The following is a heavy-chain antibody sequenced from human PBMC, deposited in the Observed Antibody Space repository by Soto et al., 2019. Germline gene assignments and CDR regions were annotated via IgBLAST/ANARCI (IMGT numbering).Heavy chain of an antibody. CDR1: GLTFSSYA. V-gene: IGHV3-23*01. CDR3: ARYDFWSADGRYQNGMDV. J-gene: IGHJ6*01. Sequence: GSIKLSCAASGLTFSSYAIRCVRKAPGKGLEWVSDISGTGGTTYYADSVKGRLTISRDNSKHTLSLQMNSLGAEDTAVYYCARYDFWSADGRYQNGMDVWGQGTTVTVSS. CDR2: ISGTGGTT. D-gene: IGHD3-3*01.